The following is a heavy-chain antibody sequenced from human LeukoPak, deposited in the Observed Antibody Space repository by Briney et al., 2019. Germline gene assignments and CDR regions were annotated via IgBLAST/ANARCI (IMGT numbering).Heavy chain of an antibody. Sequence: GASVKVSCKASGGTFSSYAISWVRQAPGQGLEWMGRIIPIFGTANYAQKFQGRVTITTDESTSTAYMELSSLRSEDTAVYYCARGLTGTTLGAFDIWGRGTMVTVSS. D-gene: IGHD1-7*01. CDR1: GGTFSSYA. V-gene: IGHV1-69*05. CDR3: ARGLTGTTLGAFDI. CDR2: IIPIFGTA. J-gene: IGHJ3*02.